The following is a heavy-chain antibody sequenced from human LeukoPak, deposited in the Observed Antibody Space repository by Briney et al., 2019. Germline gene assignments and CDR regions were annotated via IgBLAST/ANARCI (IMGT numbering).Heavy chain of an antibody. J-gene: IGHJ5*02. V-gene: IGHV1-18*01. Sequence: GTSVKVSCKASGFTFTSSAVQWVRQAPGQGLEWMGWISAYNGNTNYAQKLQGRVTMTTDTSTSTAYMELRSLRSDDTAVYYCARGAGYGAWENDNWFDPWGQGTLVTVSS. CDR2: ISAYNGNT. CDR3: ARGAGYGAWENDNWFDP. CDR1: GFTFTSSA. D-gene: IGHD4/OR15-4a*01.